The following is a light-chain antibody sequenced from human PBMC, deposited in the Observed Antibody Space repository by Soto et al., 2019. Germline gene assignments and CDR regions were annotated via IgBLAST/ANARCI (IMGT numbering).Light chain of an antibody. CDR3: CSYVGRNTYV. J-gene: IGLJ1*01. Sequence: QSALTQPRSASGSPGQSITISCTGTSSDVGGYNYVSWYQQHPAKAPKLIIFDVSKRPSGVPNRFSGSKSGNTASLTISGLRADDEAAYYCCSYVGRNTYVFGTGTKLTVL. V-gene: IGLV2-11*01. CDR1: SSDVGGYNY. CDR2: DVS.